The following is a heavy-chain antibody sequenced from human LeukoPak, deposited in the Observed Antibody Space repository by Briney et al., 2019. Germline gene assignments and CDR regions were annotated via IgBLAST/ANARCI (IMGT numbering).Heavy chain of an antibody. D-gene: IGHD2-2*02. Sequence: PGGSLRLSCAASGLTFSDYYMTWIRQAPGKGLEWVSYIDSSGSTRYYADSVKGRFTISRDNAKSSLYLQMNSLRAEDTAVYYCARGGFCSSTSCYTNGPIDFWGQGTLVTVSS. V-gene: IGHV3-11*01. CDR2: IDSSGSTR. J-gene: IGHJ4*02. CDR3: ARGGFCSSTSCYTNGPIDF. CDR1: GLTFSDYY.